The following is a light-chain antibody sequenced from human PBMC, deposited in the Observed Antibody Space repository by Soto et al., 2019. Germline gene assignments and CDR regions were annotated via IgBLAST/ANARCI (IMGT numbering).Light chain of an antibody. V-gene: IGLV1-40*01. CDR1: SSNIGAGYD. CDR3: QSYDSSLSGSDV. CDR2: GNS. Sequence: QAVVTQPPSVSGAPGQRVTISCTGSSSNIGAGYDVHWYQQLPGTAPKLLIYGNSNRPSEVPDRFSGSKSGTSASLAITGLQAEDEADYYCQSYDSSLSGSDVFGTGTKLTVL. J-gene: IGLJ1*01.